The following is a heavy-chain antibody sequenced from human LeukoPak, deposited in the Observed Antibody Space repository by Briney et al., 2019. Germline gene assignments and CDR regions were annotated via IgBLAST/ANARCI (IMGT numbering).Heavy chain of an antibody. CDR1: GYTFTYYY. D-gene: IGHD1-26*01. CDR3: ARDMDSGPDFFDY. J-gene: IGHJ4*02. V-gene: IGHV1-2*02. Sequence: ASVKVSCKASGYTFTYYYMHWVRQAPGQGLEWMGWINPHSGGTDHAQKFQGRVTLTRDTSISTAYMELSRLRSDDTAVYYCARDMDSGPDFFDYWGQGSSVTVSS. CDR2: INPHSGGT.